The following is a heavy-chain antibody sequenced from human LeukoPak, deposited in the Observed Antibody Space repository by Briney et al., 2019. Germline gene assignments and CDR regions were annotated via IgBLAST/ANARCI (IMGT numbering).Heavy chain of an antibody. Sequence: SQTLSLTCTVPGASISSGGYYWSWIRQHPGNGLEWIGHINYSGTTYYKPSIKSRVTISVDTSKNQFSLKLSSVTAADTAVYYCAVYYYGPWGQGTLVTVSS. V-gene: IGHV4-31*03. J-gene: IGHJ4*02. CDR2: INYSGTT. D-gene: IGHD3-10*01. CDR1: GASISSGGYY. CDR3: AVYYYGP.